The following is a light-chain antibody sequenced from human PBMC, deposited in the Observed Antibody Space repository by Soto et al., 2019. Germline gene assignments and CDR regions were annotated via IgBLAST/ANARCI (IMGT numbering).Light chain of an antibody. Sequence: IVLTPSPGTLSLSPRERATLSCRASQGVSSSYLAWYQQKPGQAPRLLIYGASSRATGITDRFSGSGSGTDFTLTISRLEPEDFAVYYCQQYGSSPWTFGQGTKVEIK. J-gene: IGKJ1*01. V-gene: IGKV3-20*01. CDR2: GAS. CDR1: QGVSSSY. CDR3: QQYGSSPWT.